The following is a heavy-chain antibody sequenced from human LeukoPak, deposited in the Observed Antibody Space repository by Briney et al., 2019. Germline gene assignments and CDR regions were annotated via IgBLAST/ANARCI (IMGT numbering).Heavy chain of an antibody. CDR1: GFTFSSYS. CDR3: ARDPFYYDSSGHDFDY. J-gene: IGHJ4*02. CDR2: ISSRSTTI. V-gene: IGHV3-48*02. Sequence: GGSLRLSCAASGFTFSSYSMNWVRQAPGKGLEWVSYISSRSTTIYYADSVKGRFTISRDNAKNSLYLQMNSLRDEDTAVYYCARDPFYYDSSGHDFDYWGQGALVTVSS. D-gene: IGHD3-22*01.